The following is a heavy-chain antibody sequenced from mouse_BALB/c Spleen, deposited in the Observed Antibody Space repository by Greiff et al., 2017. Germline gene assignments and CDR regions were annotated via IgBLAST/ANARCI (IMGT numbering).Heavy chain of an antibody. CDR3: ARSAVRDAMDY. CDR2: IDPANGNT. J-gene: IGHJ4*01. V-gene: IGHV14-3*02. Sequence: EVQLQQSGAELVKPGASVKLSCTASGFNIKDTYMHWVKQRPEQGLEWIGRIDPANGNTKYDPKFQGQATITTDTSYNTAYLQISSLTSEDTAVYYCARSAVRDAMDYWGQGTSVTVSS. CDR1: GFNIKDTY.